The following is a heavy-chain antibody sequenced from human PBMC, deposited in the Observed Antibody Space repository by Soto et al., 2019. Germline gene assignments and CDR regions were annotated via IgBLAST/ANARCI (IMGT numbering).Heavy chain of an antibody. CDR2: IYYGAST. CDR1: GGSISSGNYY. V-gene: IGHV4-31*03. CDR3: ARRLGTAGSFDY. D-gene: IGHD7-27*01. J-gene: IGHJ4*02. Sequence: PSETLSLTCTVSGGSISSGNYYWSWIRQHPGKGLEWIGYIYYGASTYYNPSLKSRVAISVNASKNQFSLTLTSVSDAGTAVYYCARRLGTAGSFDYWGQGTLVTVSS.